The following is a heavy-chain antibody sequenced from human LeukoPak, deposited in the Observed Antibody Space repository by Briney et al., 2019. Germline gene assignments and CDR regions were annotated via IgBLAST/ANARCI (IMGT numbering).Heavy chain of an antibody. J-gene: IGHJ6*02. D-gene: IGHD2-2*01. CDR3: ARDPVFVVDYYGMDV. V-gene: IGHV3-11*01. CDR2: ISSSGSTI. Sequence: GGSLRLSCAASGFTFSDYYMSWIRQAPGKGLEWVSYISSSGSTIYYADSVKGRFTISRDNAKNSLYLQMNSLRAEDTAVYYCARDPVFVVDYYGMDVWGQGTTVTVSS. CDR1: GFTFSDYY.